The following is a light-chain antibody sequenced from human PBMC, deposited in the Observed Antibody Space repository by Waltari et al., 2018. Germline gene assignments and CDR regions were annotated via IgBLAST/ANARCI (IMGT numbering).Light chain of an antibody. J-gene: IGKJ1*01. V-gene: IGKV1-5*03. CDR3: QQYNSYSRT. Sequence: DIQMTESPSTLSASVGDRVTLTCRASQSISSLLAWYQQKPGKAPKLLIYKASSLESGVPSRFSGSGSGTEFTLTISSLQPDDFATYYCQQYNSYSRTFGQGTKVEIK. CDR2: KAS. CDR1: QSISSL.